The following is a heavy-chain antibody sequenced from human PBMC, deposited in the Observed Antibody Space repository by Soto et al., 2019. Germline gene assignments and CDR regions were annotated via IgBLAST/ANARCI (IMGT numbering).Heavy chain of an antibody. CDR2: IYYSGST. J-gene: IGHJ6*02. Sequence: QLQLQESGPGLVKPSETLSLTCTVSGGSISSSSYYWGWIRQPPGKGLEWIGSIYYSGSTYYNPSLKSLIPMSGDSSKNQFSLKLSSVTAADTAVYYCARRLYYDSSGFEGGGMDVWGQGTTVTVSS. V-gene: IGHV4-39*01. CDR1: GGSISSSSYY. D-gene: IGHD3-22*01. CDR3: ARRLYYDSSGFEGGGMDV.